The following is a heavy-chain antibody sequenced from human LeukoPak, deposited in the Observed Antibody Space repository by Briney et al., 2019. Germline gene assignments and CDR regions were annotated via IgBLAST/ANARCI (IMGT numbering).Heavy chain of an antibody. CDR2: ISDSGSGT. V-gene: IGHV3-23*01. J-gene: IGHJ3*02. CDR3: ARDARGAAAADDAFDI. D-gene: IGHD6-13*01. CDR1: GFTFSNHA. Sequence: PGGSLRLSCAASGFTFSNHAMSWVRQAPGKGLEWVSSISDSGSGTYHADSVKGRFTISRDNSKNTLYLQMNSLRAEDTAVYYCARDARGAAAADDAFDIWGQGTMVTVSS.